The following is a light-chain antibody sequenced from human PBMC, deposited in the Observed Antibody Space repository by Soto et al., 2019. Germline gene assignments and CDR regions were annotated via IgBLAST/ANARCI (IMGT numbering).Light chain of an antibody. Sequence: DIQMTQSPSSLSAFVGDTVTITCRASQDISNFLAWYQQKPGKVPKPLIYAASTLQSGVPSRFSGSGSGTDFTLTISSLQPEDVATYYCQKCKVAPFTFGGGTEVEMK. CDR3: QKCKVAPFT. V-gene: IGKV1-27*01. CDR1: QDISNF. CDR2: AAS. J-gene: IGKJ4*01.